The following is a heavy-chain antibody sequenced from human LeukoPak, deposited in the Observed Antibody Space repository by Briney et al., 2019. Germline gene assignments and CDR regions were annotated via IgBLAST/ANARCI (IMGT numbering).Heavy chain of an antibody. Sequence: SVKVSCEASGGTFSSYAISWVRQAPGQGLEWMGGIIPILGIANYAQKFQGRVTITADKSTSTAYMELSSLRSEDTAVYYCATTPSTDCSSTSCYGFDYWGQGTLVTVSS. V-gene: IGHV1-69*10. CDR2: IIPILGIA. CDR1: GGTFSSYA. D-gene: IGHD2-2*01. CDR3: ATTPSTDCSSTSCYGFDY. J-gene: IGHJ4*02.